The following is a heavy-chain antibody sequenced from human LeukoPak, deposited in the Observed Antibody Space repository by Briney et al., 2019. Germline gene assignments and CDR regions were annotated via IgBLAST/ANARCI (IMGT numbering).Heavy chain of an antibody. CDR2: IYYTGST. J-gene: IGHJ3*02. V-gene: IGHV4-59*01. Sequence: SETLSLTWTVSGGSISSYYWGCVRQPPGKRLEWIGYIYYTGSTNYNPSLKSRVTISVDTSKNHFSLKLTSVTAADAAVYYCARRYSGHYYAFEIWGQGTMVTVSS. CDR1: GGSISSYY. CDR3: ARRYSGHYYAFEI. D-gene: IGHD1-26*01.